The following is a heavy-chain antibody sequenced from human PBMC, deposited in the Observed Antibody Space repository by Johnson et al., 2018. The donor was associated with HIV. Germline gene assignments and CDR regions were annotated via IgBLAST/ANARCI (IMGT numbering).Heavy chain of an antibody. CDR1: GFTFSRYW. CDR3: ARGASTDWDDAFDI. J-gene: IGHJ3*02. Sequence: VQLVESGGGVVQPGGSLRLSCAASGFTFSRYWMSWVRQAPGKGLEWVANIKQDGSEKYYVDSVKGRFTISSDNAKNSLYLQRNSCRAEDTAVDDCARGASTDWDDAFDIWGQGTMVTVSS. V-gene: IGHV3-7*01. D-gene: IGHD1-14*01. CDR2: IKQDGSEK.